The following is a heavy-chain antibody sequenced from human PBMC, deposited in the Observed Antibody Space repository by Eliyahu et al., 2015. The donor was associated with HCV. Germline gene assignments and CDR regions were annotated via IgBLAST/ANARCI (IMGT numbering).Heavy chain of an antibody. V-gene: IGHV3-9*01. D-gene: IGHD6-13*01. CDR3: AKDSSSWYYYFDY. J-gene: IGHJ4*02. CDR1: GFTFDDXA. CDR2: ISWNSGSI. Sequence: EVQLVESGGGLVQPGXSLRLSXAASGFTFDDXAXHWVRQAPGKGLXXXSGISWNSGSIGYADSVKGRFTISRDNAKNSLYLQMNSLRAEDTALYYCAKDSSSWYYYFDYWGQGTLVTVSS.